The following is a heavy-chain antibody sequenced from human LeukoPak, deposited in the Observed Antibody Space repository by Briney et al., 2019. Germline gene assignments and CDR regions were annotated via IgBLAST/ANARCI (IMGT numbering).Heavy chain of an antibody. CDR3: AAAAGYRFDI. D-gene: IGHD6-13*01. CDR1: GFTFSSYA. CDR2: ISGSGGST. J-gene: IGHJ3*02. Sequence: GGSLRLSCAASGFTFSSYAMGWVRQAPGKGLEWVSVISGSGGSTYSAESVKGRFTISRDNSKNTLYLQMNSLRVEDTAVYYCAAAAGYRFDIWGQGTMVTVSS. V-gene: IGHV3-23*01.